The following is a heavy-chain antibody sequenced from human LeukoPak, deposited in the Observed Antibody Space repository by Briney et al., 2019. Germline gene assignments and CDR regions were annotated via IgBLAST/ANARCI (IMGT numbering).Heavy chain of an antibody. Sequence: QPRGSLRLSCAASGFTFSSYAMSWVRQAPGKGLGWVSAISGSGGSTYYADSVKGRFTISRDNSKHTLYLQMNSLRAEDTAVYYCAKFERVAGAPYFDYWGQGTLVTVSS. D-gene: IGHD6-19*01. V-gene: IGHV3-23*01. CDR2: ISGSGGST. CDR1: GFTFSSYA. CDR3: AKFERVAGAPYFDY. J-gene: IGHJ4*02.